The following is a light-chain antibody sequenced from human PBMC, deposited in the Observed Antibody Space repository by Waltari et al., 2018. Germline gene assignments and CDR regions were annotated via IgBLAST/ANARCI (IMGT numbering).Light chain of an antibody. J-gene: IGKJ1*01. CDR3: QQLNSYPRT. Sequence: DIQLTQSPSFLSASVGDRVTITCRASQGISSYLAWYQRKPGEAPKLLIYAASTLQSGVPSRFSGSGSETDLTLTVSSLQPEDFSTYYCQQLNSYPRTFGQGTKVGIK. CDR1: QGISSY. V-gene: IGKV1-9*01. CDR2: AAS.